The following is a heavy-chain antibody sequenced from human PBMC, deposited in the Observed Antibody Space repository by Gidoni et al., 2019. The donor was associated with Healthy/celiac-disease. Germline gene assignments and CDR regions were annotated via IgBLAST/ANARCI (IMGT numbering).Heavy chain of an antibody. CDR2: ITQDGSEK. V-gene: IGHV3-7*03. D-gene: IGHD2-15*01. CDR3: ARDVILPSLLYYYGMDV. J-gene: IGHJ6*02. Sequence: EVQLVESGGGLVQPGGSLSLSCAASGFTFSSYWMIWVRQAPGKGLEWVANITQDGSEKYYVDSVKGRFTISRDNAKNSLYLQMNSLRAEDTAVYYCARDVILPSLLYYYGMDVWGQGTTVTVSS. CDR1: GFTFSSYW.